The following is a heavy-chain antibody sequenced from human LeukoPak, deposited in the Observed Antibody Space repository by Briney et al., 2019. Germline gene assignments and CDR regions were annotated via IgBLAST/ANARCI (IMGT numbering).Heavy chain of an antibody. V-gene: IGHV1-69*13. D-gene: IGHD3-10*01. CDR1: GGTFSSYA. Sequence: APVKVSCKASGGTFSSYAISWVRQAPGQGLEWMGGIIPIFSTANYAQKFQGRVTITADESTSTAYMELSSLRSEDTAVYYCARAYGSGSYSYYYYGMDVWGKGTTVTVSS. CDR3: ARAYGSGSYSYYYYGMDV. J-gene: IGHJ6*04. CDR2: IIPIFSTA.